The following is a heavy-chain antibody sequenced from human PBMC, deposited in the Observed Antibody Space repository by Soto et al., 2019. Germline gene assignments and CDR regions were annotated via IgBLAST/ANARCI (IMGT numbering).Heavy chain of an antibody. CDR1: GGTFSSYT. CDR2: IIPILGIA. J-gene: IGHJ6*03. CDR3: ARSSSIVVVPAAHYYYMDV. Sequence: QVQLVQSGAEVKKPGSSVKVSCKASGGTFSSYTISWVRQAPGQGLEWMGRIIPILGIANYAQKFQGRVTITADNSTSTAYMELSSLRSEDTAVYYCARSSSIVVVPAAHYYYMDVWGKGTTVTVSS. D-gene: IGHD2-2*01. V-gene: IGHV1-69*02.